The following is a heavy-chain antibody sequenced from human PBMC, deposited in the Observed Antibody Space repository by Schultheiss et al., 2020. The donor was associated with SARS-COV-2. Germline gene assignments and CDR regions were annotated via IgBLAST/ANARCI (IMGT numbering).Heavy chain of an antibody. CDR1: GFTFSSYE. J-gene: IGHJ1*01. V-gene: IGHV3-23*01. CDR3: AEGGYGDYTYFQH. D-gene: IGHD4-17*01. CDR2: ISDSGGDT. Sequence: GGSLRLSCAASGFTFSSYEMNWVRQAPGKGLEWVSAISDSGGDTHYADSVKGRFTISRDNSKNTLYLQMTSLRAEDTAVYYCAEGGYGDYTYFQHWGQGTLVTVSS.